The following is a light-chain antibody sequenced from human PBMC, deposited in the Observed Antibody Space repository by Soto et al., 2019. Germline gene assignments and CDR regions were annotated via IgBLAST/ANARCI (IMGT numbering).Light chain of an antibody. J-gene: IGKJ1*01. CDR3: QQFNDWPRT. Sequence: EIVMTQSPVTLSVSPGERATLSCRASQSVTSNLAWYQQKPVQAPRLLIYGASTRATGIPARFSGSGSGTEFTLTISNLQSEDFAIYYCQQFNDWPRTFGQGTKVEIK. CDR2: GAS. V-gene: IGKV3-15*01. CDR1: QSVTSN.